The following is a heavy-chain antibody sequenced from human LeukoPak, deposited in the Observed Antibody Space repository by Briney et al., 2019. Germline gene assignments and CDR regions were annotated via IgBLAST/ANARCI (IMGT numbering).Heavy chain of an antibody. CDR2: INHSGST. V-gene: IGHV4-34*01. Sequence: SETLSLTCAVYGVSFSGYYWSWIRQPPGKGLEWIGEINHSGSTNYNPSLKSRVTISVDTSKNQFSLKLSSVTAADTAVYYCARGRTTYYGSGSYSFPRGMDVWGQGTTVTVSS. J-gene: IGHJ6*02. CDR1: GVSFSGYY. D-gene: IGHD3-10*01. CDR3: ARGRTTYYGSGSYSFPRGMDV.